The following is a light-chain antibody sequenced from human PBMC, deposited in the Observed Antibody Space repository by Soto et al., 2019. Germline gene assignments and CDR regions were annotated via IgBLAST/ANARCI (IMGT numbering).Light chain of an antibody. Sequence: DIQLTQSPSFLSASVGDRVTISCRASQGISSYLAWYQQTPGKAPKFLIYASSTLQSGVPSRFSGSGSGTEFTLTIGSLQPEDFATYYCQQLNTFPVTFGQGTRLDI. CDR1: QGISSY. J-gene: IGKJ5*01. CDR3: QQLNTFPVT. V-gene: IGKV1-9*01. CDR2: ASS.